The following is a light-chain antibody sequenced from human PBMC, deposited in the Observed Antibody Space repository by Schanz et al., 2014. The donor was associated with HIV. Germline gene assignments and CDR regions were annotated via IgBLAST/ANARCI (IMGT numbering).Light chain of an antibody. Sequence: QSVLTQPPSASGTPGQRVTISCSGSSSSIKTNAVNWFQQLPGTAPKLLIYNTYYRPSGVPDRFSGSKSGTSASLAITGLQAEDEADYYCSSFTYTSTPVVLRGGTKLTVL. V-gene: IGLV1-44*01. CDR3: SSFTYTSTPVV. J-gene: IGLJ2*01. CDR1: SSSIKTNA. CDR2: NTY.